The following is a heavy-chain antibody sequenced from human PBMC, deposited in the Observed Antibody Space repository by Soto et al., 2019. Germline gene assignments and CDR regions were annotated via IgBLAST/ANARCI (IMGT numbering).Heavy chain of an antibody. Sequence: SVKVSCKASGGTFSSYAISWVRQAPGQGLEWMGGIIPIFGTANYAQKFQGRVTITADKSTSTAYMELSSLRSEDTAVYYCARPRITMIEPDAFDIWGQGTMVTVSS. J-gene: IGHJ3*02. CDR3: ARPRITMIEPDAFDI. D-gene: IGHD3-22*01. V-gene: IGHV1-69*06. CDR2: IIPIFGTA. CDR1: GGTFSSYA.